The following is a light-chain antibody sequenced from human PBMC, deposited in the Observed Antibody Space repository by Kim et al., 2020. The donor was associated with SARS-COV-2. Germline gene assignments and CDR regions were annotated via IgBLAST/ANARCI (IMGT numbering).Light chain of an antibody. CDR3: QSTDSGLSYWV. Sequence: QSVLTQPPSVSGAPGQRITISCTGSSSNIGAGYDVHWYQQLPGTAPRLLIYGNTNRPSGVPDRFSGSKSGTSASLAITGLQVEDEADYFCQSTDSGLSYWVFGGGTQLTVL. CDR2: GNT. CDR1: SSNIGAGYD. V-gene: IGLV1-40*01. J-gene: IGLJ3*02.